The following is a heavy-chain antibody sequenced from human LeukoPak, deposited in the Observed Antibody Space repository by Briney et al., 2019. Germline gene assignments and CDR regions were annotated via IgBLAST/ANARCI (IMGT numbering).Heavy chain of an antibody. J-gene: IGHJ4*02. CDR1: GDSVSSNSAA. V-gene: IGHV6-1*01. D-gene: IGHD6-6*01. CDR3: ARTSSTAALDY. Sequence: SQTLSLTCAISGDSVSSNSAAWNWLRQSPSIGLDWLGRTYYSSKWYNDYAVSVKSRITINPDTSKNQCSLQLNSVTPEDTDVYYCARTSSTAALDYWGQGTLVTVSS. CDR2: TYYSSKWYN.